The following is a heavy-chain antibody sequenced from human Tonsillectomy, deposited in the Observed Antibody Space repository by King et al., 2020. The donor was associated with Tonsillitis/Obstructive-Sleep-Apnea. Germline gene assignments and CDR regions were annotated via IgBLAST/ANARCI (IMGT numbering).Heavy chain of an antibody. V-gene: IGHV3-66*01. D-gene: IGHD2-15*01. Sequence: VQLVESGGGLVQPGGSLRLSCTVSGFTVSSSYMSWVRQAPGKGLEWVSVFFGVGSTYYADSVQGRFSMSTDNSKTTLFLQMNSLRAEDTALYYCVKDVYCSGGTCYTTYWGQGTLVTVSS. CDR2: FFGVGST. J-gene: IGHJ4*02. CDR1: GFTVSSSY. CDR3: VKDVYCSGGTCYTTY.